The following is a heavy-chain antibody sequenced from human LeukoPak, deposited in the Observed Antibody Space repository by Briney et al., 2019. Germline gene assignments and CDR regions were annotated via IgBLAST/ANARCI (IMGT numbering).Heavy chain of an antibody. D-gene: IGHD3-9*01. CDR2: INHSGST. J-gene: IGHJ4*02. CDR3: ARDDRIFDY. V-gene: IGHV4-34*01. Sequence: SETLSLTCAVYGGSFSGYYWSWIRQPPGKGLEWIGEINHSGSTNYNPSLKSRVTISVETSKNQFSLKLSSVTAADTAVYYCARDDRIFDYWGQGTLVTVSS. CDR1: GGSFSGYY.